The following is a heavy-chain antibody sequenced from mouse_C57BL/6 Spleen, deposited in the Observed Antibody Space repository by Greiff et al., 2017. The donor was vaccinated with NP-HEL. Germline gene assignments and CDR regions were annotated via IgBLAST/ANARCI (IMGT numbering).Heavy chain of an antibody. V-gene: IGHV5-4*01. CDR3: ARDPSTMMTPYAMDY. J-gene: IGHJ4*01. CDR2: ISDGGSYT. Sequence: EVMLVESGGGLVKPGGSLKLSCAASGFNFSSYAMSWVRQTPEKRLEWVATISDGGSYTYYPDNVKGRFTSSRDNAKNHLYLQMSHLKSEDTAMYYCARDPSTMMTPYAMDYWGQGTSVTVSS. D-gene: IGHD2-4*01. CDR1: GFNFSSYA.